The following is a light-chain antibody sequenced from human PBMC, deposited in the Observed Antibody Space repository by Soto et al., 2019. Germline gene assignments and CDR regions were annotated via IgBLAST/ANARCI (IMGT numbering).Light chain of an antibody. CDR3: QQYYRYST. CDR1: QSISTW. V-gene: IGKV1-5*03. CDR2: KAS. Sequence: DIQMTQSPSTLSASVGDRVTITCRATQSISTWLAWYQQKPGKDPKLLIYKASSLESEVPSRFSGSGSGTEFTLTISSLQPDDFATYYCQQYYRYSTFGQGTKVDIK. J-gene: IGKJ1*01.